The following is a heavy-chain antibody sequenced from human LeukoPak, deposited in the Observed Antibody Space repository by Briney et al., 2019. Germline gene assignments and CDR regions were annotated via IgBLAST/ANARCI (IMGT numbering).Heavy chain of an antibody. J-gene: IGHJ4*02. Sequence: PGGSLRLSCAASGFTFSSSAMSWVRQAPGKGLEWVSAISNNGGYTYYADSVQGRFTISRDNSKSTLCLQMNSLRAEDTAVYYCAKDTAVAGHWGQGTLVTVSS. CDR3: AKDTAVAGH. CDR1: GFTFSSSA. D-gene: IGHD6-19*01. V-gene: IGHV3-23*01. CDR2: ISNNGGYT.